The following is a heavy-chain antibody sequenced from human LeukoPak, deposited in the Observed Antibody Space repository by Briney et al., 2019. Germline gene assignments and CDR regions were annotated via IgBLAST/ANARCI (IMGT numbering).Heavy chain of an antibody. CDR2: ISASGGT. V-gene: IGHV3-23*01. CDR1: GFTFSSYD. CDR3: AKDYSAYNYLADFDY. Sequence: GSLRLSCAASGFTFSSYDMSWVRQAPGKGLEWVSAISASGGTYYADSVKGRFIISRDNSNNTLYLQMDSMRAEDTAVYYCAKDYSAYNYLADFDYWGQGTLVIVSS. J-gene: IGHJ4*02. D-gene: IGHD5-24*01.